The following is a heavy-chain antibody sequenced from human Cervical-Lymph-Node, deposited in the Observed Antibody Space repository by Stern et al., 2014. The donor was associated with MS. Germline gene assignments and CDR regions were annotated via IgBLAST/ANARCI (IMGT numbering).Heavy chain of an antibody. CDR2: IKQDGSET. CDR1: GFTLSTYW. Sequence: VQLVESGGGLVQPGGSLRLSCAASGFTLSTYWMTWVRPAPGKGLEWVANIKQDGSETYYVDSVKGRFTISRDNAKNSVYLQMNSLRVEDSAVYYCARDDYYGSGRGYYYYYGMDVWGQGTTVTVSS. CDR3: ARDDYYGSGRGYYYYYGMDV. D-gene: IGHD3-10*01. V-gene: IGHV3-7*01. J-gene: IGHJ6*02.